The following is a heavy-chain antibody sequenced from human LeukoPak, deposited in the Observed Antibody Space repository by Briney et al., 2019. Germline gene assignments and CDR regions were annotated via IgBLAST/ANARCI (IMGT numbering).Heavy chain of an antibody. CDR1: GGSFSGYY. J-gene: IGHJ4*02. V-gene: IGHV4-34*01. D-gene: IGHD1-1*01. CDR3: ARGHRGTTSPRGSRFDY. Sequence: PSETLSLTCAVYGGSFSGYYWSWIRQPPGKGLEWIGEINHSGSTNYNPSLKSRVTISVDTSKNQFSLKLSSVTAADTAVYYCARGHRGTTSPRGSRFDYWGQGTLVTVSS. CDR2: INHSGST.